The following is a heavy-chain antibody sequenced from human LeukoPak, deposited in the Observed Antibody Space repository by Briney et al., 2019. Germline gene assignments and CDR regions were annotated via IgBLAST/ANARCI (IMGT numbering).Heavy chain of an antibody. J-gene: IGHJ4*02. CDR2: ISWNSGSI. D-gene: IGHD3-22*01. CDR1: GFTFDDYA. Sequence: PGGSLRLSCAASGFTFDDYAMHWVRQAPGKGLEWVSGISWNSGSIGYADSVKGRFTISRDNAKNSLYLQMNSLRAEDTALYYCAKGYYYDSSGYLGYFDYWGQGTLVTVSS. V-gene: IGHV3-9*01. CDR3: AKGYYYDSSGYLGYFDY.